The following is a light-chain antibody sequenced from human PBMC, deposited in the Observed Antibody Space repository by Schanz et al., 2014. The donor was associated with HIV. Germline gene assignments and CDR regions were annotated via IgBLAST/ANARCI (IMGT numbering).Light chain of an antibody. Sequence: QSVLTQPPSVSGAPGQRVTISCTGSRSNIGTGYDVHWFQHLPGTAPKLLIYYSSNRPSGVPDRFSGSKSGTSASLTISGLRPEDEADYYCAAWDDSLSGVFGGGTKLTVL. CDR3: AAWDDSLSGV. CDR2: YSS. J-gene: IGLJ3*02. CDR1: RSNIGTGYD. V-gene: IGLV1-40*01.